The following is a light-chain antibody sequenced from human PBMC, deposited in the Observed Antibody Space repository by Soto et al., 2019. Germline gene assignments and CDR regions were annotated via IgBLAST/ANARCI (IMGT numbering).Light chain of an antibody. CDR3: QQYSNLPPLYT. CDR1: QSVSSY. CDR2: YAS. Sequence: EIVMTQSPATLSVSPGERATLSCSASQSVSSYLAWYQQKPGLPPRLLIYYASTRATGIPDRFSGSGSGTDFTLTISSLQSADFAVYYCQQYSNLPPLYTFGRGTKLEIK. V-gene: IGKV3-15*01. J-gene: IGKJ2*01.